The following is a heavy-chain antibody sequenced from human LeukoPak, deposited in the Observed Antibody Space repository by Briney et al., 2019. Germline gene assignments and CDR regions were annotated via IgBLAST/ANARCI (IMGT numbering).Heavy chain of an antibody. V-gene: IGHV1-18*01. D-gene: IGHD6-13*01. CDR2: VSAYNGDT. Sequence: GASVKVSCKASGSTFTNYAISWVRQAPGPGLEWMGWVSAYNGDTRYAQNLQGRLTMTTETSTSTAYMELRSLRSDDTAMYHCARFSLGAAAAGFDPWGQGTLVTVSS. J-gene: IGHJ5*02. CDR3: ARFSLGAAAAGFDP. CDR1: GSTFTNYA.